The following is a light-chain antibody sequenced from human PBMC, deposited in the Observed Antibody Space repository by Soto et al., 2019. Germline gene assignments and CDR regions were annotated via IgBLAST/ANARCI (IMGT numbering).Light chain of an antibody. CDR3: SSYTSSSVV. CDR1: SSDVGGYNY. Sequence: QSVLTQPASVSGSPGQSITISCTGTSSDVGGYNYVSWYQQHPGKAPKLMIYDVSNRPSGVSNRFSGSKSGNTASLTISGLQAEDEADYYCSSYTSSSVVFGGGPKLTV. V-gene: IGLV2-14*01. J-gene: IGLJ2*01. CDR2: DVS.